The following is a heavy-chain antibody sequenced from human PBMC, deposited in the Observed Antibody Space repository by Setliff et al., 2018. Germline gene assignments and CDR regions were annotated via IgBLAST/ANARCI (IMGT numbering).Heavy chain of an antibody. V-gene: IGHV1-2*02. CDR2: INPGNGNT. CDR1: GYIFAGYY. Sequence: ASVKVSCKASGYIFAGYYMHWVRQTPGQGLEWMGWINPGNGNTKYSQKFQGRVTMTRDTSISTAYMELSRLRSEDTAVYHCAKDPYYSEIYYFDYWGQGTLVTVSS. D-gene: IGHD3-10*01. CDR3: AKDPYYSEIYYFDY. J-gene: IGHJ4*02.